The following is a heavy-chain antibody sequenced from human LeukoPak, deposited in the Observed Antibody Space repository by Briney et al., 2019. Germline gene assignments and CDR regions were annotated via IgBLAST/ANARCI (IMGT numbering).Heavy chain of an antibody. Sequence: SQTLSLTCTVSGGSISSGGYYWSWIRQHPGKGLEWIGYIYYSGSTYYNTSLKSRVTISVDTSKNQFSLKLSSVTAADTAVYYCARDRRDYYYGMDVWGQGTTVTVSS. V-gene: IGHV4-31*03. J-gene: IGHJ6*02. CDR2: IYYSGST. CDR1: GGSISSGGYY. CDR3: ARDRRDYYYGMDV.